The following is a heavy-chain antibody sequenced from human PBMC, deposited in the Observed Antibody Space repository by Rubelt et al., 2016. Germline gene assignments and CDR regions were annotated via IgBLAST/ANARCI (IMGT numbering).Heavy chain of an antibody. J-gene: IGHJ5*02. V-gene: IGHV4-34*11. CDR1: GGSLSGYY. CDR3: AGHSSYGGKTWFDP. Sequence: QVQLQQRGAGLLKPSETLSLTCAVYGGSLSGYYWGWIRQPPGKGLEWIGYIYYSGSTNYNPSLKSRVTMSVDMSNNQFSLKLYSGTAAHTAVYFCAGHSSYGGKTWFDPWGQGTLVTVSS. CDR2: IYYSGST. D-gene: IGHD4-23*01.